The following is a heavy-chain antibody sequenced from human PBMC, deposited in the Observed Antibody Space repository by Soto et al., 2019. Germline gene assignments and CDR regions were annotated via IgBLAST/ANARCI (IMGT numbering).Heavy chain of an antibody. CDR2: VIPIFGTA. V-gene: IGHV1-69*13. Sequence: SVKVSCKASGGTFSSYAISWVRQAPGQGLEWMGGVIPIFGTANYAQKFQGRVTITADESTSTAYMELSSLRSEDTAVYYCASGTSGSYYSIDYSGQGTLVTVSS. CDR1: GGTFSSYA. D-gene: IGHD1-26*01. J-gene: IGHJ4*02. CDR3: ASGTSGSYYSIDY.